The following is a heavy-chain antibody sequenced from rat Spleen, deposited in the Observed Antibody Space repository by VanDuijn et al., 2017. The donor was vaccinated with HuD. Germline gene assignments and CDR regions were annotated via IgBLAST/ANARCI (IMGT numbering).Heavy chain of an antibody. CDR2: ISSSSGTI. V-gene: IGHV5-34*01. J-gene: IGHJ2*01. D-gene: IGHD4-1*01. Sequence: EVQLVESGGGLVQPGRSLKLSCVASGFTFSDYGMNWIRQAPGKGLEWVAYISSSSGTIYYAATVKGRFTISRDNAKNTLYLQLSSLRSEDTALYYCTTGLHWGQGVMVTVSS. CDR1: GFTFSDYG. CDR3: TTGLH.